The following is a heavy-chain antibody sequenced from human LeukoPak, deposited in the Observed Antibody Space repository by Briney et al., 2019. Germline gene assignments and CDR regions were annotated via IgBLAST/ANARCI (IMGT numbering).Heavy chain of an antibody. Sequence: GGTLRLSCAASGFIFSNYAMHWVRQAPGKGLEWVALISSDGSKIYYADSVKGRFTISRDNSRNTLYLQMNSLRAEDSAVYYCARGLHRRCSGGICYQPFDYWGQGTLVTVSS. CDR1: GFIFSNYA. CDR3: ARGLHRRCSGGICYQPFDY. D-gene: IGHD2-15*01. CDR2: ISSDGSKI. J-gene: IGHJ4*02. V-gene: IGHV3-30*04.